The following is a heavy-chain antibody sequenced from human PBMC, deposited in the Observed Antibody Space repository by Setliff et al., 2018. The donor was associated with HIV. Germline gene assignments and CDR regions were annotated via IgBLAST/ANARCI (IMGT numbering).Heavy chain of an antibody. J-gene: IGHJ4*02. Sequence: AASVKVSCKSSGYTFNDYFIHWVRQVPGQGLEWMGWINPNSGATNYAQTFQGRVTMTRDTSVSKAYMELSRLRSDDTGIYYCARDLFGPLYSGSSGLAYWGQGTQVTVSS. CDR2: INPNSGAT. V-gene: IGHV1-2*02. CDR3: ARDLFGPLYSGSSGLAY. D-gene: IGHD6-6*01. CDR1: GYTFNDYF.